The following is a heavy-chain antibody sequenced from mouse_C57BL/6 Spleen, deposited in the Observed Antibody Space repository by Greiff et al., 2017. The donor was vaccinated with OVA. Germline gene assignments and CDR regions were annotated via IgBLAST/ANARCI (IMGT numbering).Heavy chain of an antibody. D-gene: IGHD1-1*01. CDR3: PLITTVVDPFAY. Sequence: DVMLVESGGGLVQPGGSMKLSCVASGFTFSNYWMNWVRQSPEKGLEWVAQIRLKSDNYATHYAESVKGRFTISRDDSKSSVYLQMNNLRAEDTGIYYCPLITTVVDPFAYWGQGTLVTVSA. J-gene: IGHJ3*01. V-gene: IGHV6-3*01. CDR1: GFTFSNYW. CDR2: IRLKSDNYAT.